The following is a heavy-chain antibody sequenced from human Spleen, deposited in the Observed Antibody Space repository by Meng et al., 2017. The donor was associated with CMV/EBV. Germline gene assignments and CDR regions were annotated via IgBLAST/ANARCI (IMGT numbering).Heavy chain of an antibody. V-gene: IGHV3-30*04. CDR1: GFSVSAYA. CDR3: ARWEAGVEGIY. Sequence: GGSLRLSCAASGFSVSAYAFHWVRQAPGRGLEWVAVLSNDGTRGYYAGSVGGRFTISRDNSKNTVYLQMNSVTPEDAAVYYCARWEAGVEGIYWGQGTLVTVSS. D-gene: IGHD1-26*01. CDR2: LSNDGTRG. J-gene: IGHJ4*02.